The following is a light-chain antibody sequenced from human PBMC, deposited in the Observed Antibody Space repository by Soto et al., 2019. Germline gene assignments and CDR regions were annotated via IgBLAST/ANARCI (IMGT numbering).Light chain of an antibody. CDR2: RNN. Sequence: QAVVTQPPSASGTPGQRVTISCSGSSSNIGSNYVYWYQQLPGTAPKLLIYRNNQRPSGVPDRFSGSKSGTSASLAISGLQSEDEADYYCAAWDDSLSAVVFGGGTKLTVL. CDR1: SSNIGSNY. J-gene: IGLJ2*01. V-gene: IGLV1-47*01. CDR3: AAWDDSLSAVV.